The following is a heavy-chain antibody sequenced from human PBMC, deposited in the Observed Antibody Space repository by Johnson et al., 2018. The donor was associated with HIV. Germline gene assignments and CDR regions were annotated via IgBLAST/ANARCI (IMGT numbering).Heavy chain of an antibody. V-gene: IGHV3-66*02. CDR3: ARARDWNYGDI. CDR1: GFTVSSNY. D-gene: IGHD1-7*01. CDR2: IYSGGST. J-gene: IGHJ3*02. Sequence: VQLVESGGGVVRPGGSLRLSCAASGFTVSSNYMSWVRQAPGKGLEWVSVIYSGGSTYYADSVKGRFTISRDNSKNTLYLQMNSLRAEDTAVYYCARARDWNYGDIWGQGTMVTVSS.